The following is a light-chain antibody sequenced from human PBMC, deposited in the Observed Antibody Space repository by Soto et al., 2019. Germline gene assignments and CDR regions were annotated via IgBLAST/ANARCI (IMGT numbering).Light chain of an antibody. V-gene: IGLV1-40*01. CDR1: SSNIGAGYD. CDR2: ANK. Sequence: QSVLTQPPSVSGAPGQRVTISCTGSSSNIGAGYDVHWYQQFPGTAPKLLIYANKKRPSGVPDRFSGSKSGTSASLAITGLQTGDEADYYCGTWDSSLSAGVFGGGTQLTVL. CDR3: GTWDSSLSAGV. J-gene: IGLJ3*02.